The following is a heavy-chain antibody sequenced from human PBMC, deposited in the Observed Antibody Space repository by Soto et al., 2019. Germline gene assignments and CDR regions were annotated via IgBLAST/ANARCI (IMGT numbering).Heavy chain of an antibody. Sequence: SVKVSCKASGGTFSSYSFSWVRQAPGQGLEWMGGITPIFGTVHYAQNFRGRVTITADKSTSIVHMELSSLRSEDTAVFYCAREGDTREGRGVFFSWGQGTLVTVSS. D-gene: IGHD3-16*01. CDR2: ITPIFGTV. CDR1: GGTFSSYS. V-gene: IGHV1-69*06. CDR3: AREGDTREGRGVFFS. J-gene: IGHJ5*02.